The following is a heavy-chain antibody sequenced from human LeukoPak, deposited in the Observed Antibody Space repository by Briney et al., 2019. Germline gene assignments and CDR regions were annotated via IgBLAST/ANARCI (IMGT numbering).Heavy chain of an antibody. V-gene: IGHV3-48*03. Sequence: GGSLRFSCAASGFTFSSYEMNWVRHAPGKGLEWVSHISSSASTRYYADSVKGRFTISRDNAKNSLYLQMNRVRAEDTGVYYCARSSGGVPSADYWGQGTLVTVSS. CDR1: GFTFSSYE. CDR3: ARSSGGVPSADY. CDR2: ISSSASTR. D-gene: IGHD3-16*01. J-gene: IGHJ4*02.